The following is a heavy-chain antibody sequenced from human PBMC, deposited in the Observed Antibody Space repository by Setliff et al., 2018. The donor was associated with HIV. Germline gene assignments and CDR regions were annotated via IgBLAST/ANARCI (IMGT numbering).Heavy chain of an antibody. CDR1: GYTFSRYG. V-gene: IGHV1-18*01. CDR3: VRDLYDY. Sequence: ASVKVSCKTSGYTFSRYGFSWVRQAPGQGLEWMGWISAYNLNTNYAQKFQGRVTLTTDTSTNTAYMELRSLRADDTAVYFCVRDLYDYWGQGTLVTVSS. D-gene: IGHD2-2*02. J-gene: IGHJ4*02. CDR2: ISAYNLNT.